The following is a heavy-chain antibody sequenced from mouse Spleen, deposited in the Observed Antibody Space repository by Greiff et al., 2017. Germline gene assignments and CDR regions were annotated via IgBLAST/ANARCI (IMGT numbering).Heavy chain of an antibody. CDR2: ISSGGGNT. CDR3: ARQYGNYVLYYFDY. D-gene: IGHD2-1*01. CDR1: GFTFSSYA. V-gene: IGHV5-9-3*01. J-gene: IGHJ2*01. Sequence: EVQGVESGGGLVKLGGSLKLSCAASGFTFSSYAMSWVRQTPEKRLEWVATISSGGGNTYYPDSVKGRFTISRDNAKNTLYLQMSSLKSEDTAMYYCARQYGNYVLYYFDYWGQGTTLTVSS.